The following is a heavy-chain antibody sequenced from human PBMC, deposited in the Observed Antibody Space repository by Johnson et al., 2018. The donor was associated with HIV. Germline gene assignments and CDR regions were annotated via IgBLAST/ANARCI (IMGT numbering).Heavy chain of an antibody. CDR3: ARDQVGILWDAFDI. V-gene: IGHV3-9*01. D-gene: IGHD3-10*01. CDR1: GFAFDDYA. J-gene: IGHJ3*02. CDR2: ITWNSGEI. Sequence: VQLVESGGGLVQPGRSLRLSCAASGFAFDDYAMHWLRQAPGKGLEWVSGITWNSGEIAYADSVKGRFTISRDNAKNYLYLQMNSLRAEDTAFYYCARDQVGILWDAFDIWGQGTMVTVSS.